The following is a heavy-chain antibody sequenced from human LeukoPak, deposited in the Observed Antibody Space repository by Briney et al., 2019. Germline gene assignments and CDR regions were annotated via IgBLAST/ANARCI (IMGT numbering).Heavy chain of an antibody. Sequence: ASVTVSFTASGYTFTSYYMHWVRQAPGQGLEWMGIINPSGGSTSYAQKFQGRVTMTRDTSTSTVYMELSSLRSEDTAVYYCARGFYGGSTEGLFDYWGQGTLVTVSS. V-gene: IGHV1-46*01. CDR1: GYTFTSYY. J-gene: IGHJ4*02. CDR3: ARGFYGGSTEGLFDY. CDR2: INPSGGST. D-gene: IGHD5-12*01.